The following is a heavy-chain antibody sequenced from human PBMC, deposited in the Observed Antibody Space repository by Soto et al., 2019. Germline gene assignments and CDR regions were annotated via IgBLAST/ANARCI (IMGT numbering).Heavy chain of an antibody. Sequence: SETLSLTCTVSGGSVSSGSYYWSWIRQPPGKGLEWIGYIYYSGSTNYNPSLKSRVTISVDTSKNQFSLKLSSVTAADTAVYYCASATYYYGSSGYYYYYYYGMDVWGQGTAVTVSS. CDR2: IYYSGST. CDR3: ASATYYYGSSGYYYYYYYGMDV. J-gene: IGHJ6*02. CDR1: GGSVSSGSYY. D-gene: IGHD3-22*01. V-gene: IGHV4-61*01.